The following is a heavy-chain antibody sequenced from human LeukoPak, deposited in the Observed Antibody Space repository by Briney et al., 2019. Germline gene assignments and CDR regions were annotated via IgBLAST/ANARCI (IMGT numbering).Heavy chain of an antibody. V-gene: IGHV3-74*01. J-gene: IGHJ3*02. Sequence: GGSLRLSCADSGFTFNRNWMHWVRQAPGKGLVWVSRIGPDGSSTGYADSVKGRFTVSRDNAKNTLYLKMNSLRAEDTAVYYCAKDQNLRFLEWLYDAFDIWGQGTMVTVSS. CDR3: AKDQNLRFLEWLYDAFDI. CDR2: IGPDGSST. D-gene: IGHD3-3*01. CDR1: GFTFNRNW.